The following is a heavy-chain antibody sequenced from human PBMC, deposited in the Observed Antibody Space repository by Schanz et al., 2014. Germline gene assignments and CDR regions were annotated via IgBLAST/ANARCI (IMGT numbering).Heavy chain of an antibody. V-gene: IGHV3-21*01. CDR2: ISPSSSYI. Sequence: VQLVESGGGLVRPGDSLRLSCAASGFTFSSYNINWVRQAPGKGLEYISSISPSSSYIYYADSVKGRFTISRDNAKNSLYLQMNSLRAEDAAVYYCTRGSGSRSYGWYYDSWGQGTLVTVSS. CDR3: TRGSGSRSYGWYYDS. J-gene: IGHJ4*02. D-gene: IGHD3-10*01. CDR1: GFTFSSYN.